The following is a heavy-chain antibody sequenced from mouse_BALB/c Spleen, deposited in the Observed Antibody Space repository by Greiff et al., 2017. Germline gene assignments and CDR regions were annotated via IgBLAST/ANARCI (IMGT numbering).Heavy chain of an antibody. V-gene: IGHV1S34*01. CDR2: ISCYNGST. Sequence: LVKTGASVKISCKASGYSFTGYYMHWVKQSHGKSLEWMGYISCYNGSTSYNQKFKGKATFTVDTASSTAYMQFNSLTSEDSAVYYCARGAGTRAMDYWGQGTSVTVSS. J-gene: IGHJ4*01. D-gene: IGHD4-1*01. CDR1: GYSFTGYY. CDR3: ARGAGTRAMDY.